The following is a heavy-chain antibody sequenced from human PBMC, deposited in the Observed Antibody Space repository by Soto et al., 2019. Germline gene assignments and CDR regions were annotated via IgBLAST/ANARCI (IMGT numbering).Heavy chain of an antibody. J-gene: IGHJ6*03. CDR2: IYYGGRT. V-gene: IGHV4-39*01. Sequence: PSETLSLTCTVSGGSISSSSYYWGWIRQPPGKGLEWIGSIYYGGRTYYNPSPKSRVTISVDTSKNQFSLKLSSVTAADTALYYCARLPRFAAYYYYYYMDVWGKGTTVTVSS. D-gene: IGHD6-13*01. CDR1: GGSISSSSYY. CDR3: ARLPRFAAYYYYYYMDV.